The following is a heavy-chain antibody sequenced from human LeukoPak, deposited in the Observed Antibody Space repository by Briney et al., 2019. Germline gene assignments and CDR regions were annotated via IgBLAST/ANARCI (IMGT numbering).Heavy chain of an antibody. CDR3: ARAFEYPYYMDV. CDR1: GGTFSSYA. Sequence: ASVKVSCKASGGTFSSYAISWVRQAPGQGLEWMGGIILIFGTANYAQKFQGRVTITADKSTSTAYMELSSLRSEDTAVYYCARAFEYPYYMDVWGKGTTVTVSS. J-gene: IGHJ6*03. V-gene: IGHV1-69*06. CDR2: IILIFGTA. D-gene: IGHD2/OR15-2a*01.